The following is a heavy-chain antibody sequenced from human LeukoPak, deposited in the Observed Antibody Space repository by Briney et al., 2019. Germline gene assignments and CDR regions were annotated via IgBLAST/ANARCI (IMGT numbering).Heavy chain of an antibody. J-gene: IGHJ6*03. CDR2: IYYSGST. CDR3: ARTAEAHSWRTRYYDYYMDV. Sequence: SPSETLSLTCTVSGGSISSYYWSWIRQPPGKGLGWIGYIYYSGSTNYNPSLKSRVTISVDTSKNQFSLKLSSVTAADTAVYYCARTAEAHSWRTRYYDYYMDVWGKGTTVTVSS. V-gene: IGHV4-59*01. D-gene: IGHD6-13*01. CDR1: GGSISSYY.